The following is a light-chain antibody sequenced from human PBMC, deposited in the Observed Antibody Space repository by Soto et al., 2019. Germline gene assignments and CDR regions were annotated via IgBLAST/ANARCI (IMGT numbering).Light chain of an antibody. CDR2: TAS. CDR3: LQYGSSPHP. CDR1: QSVSSNY. J-gene: IGKJ5*01. V-gene: IGKV3-20*01. Sequence: EIVLTQSPGTLSLSPGERASLSCRASQSVSSNYLAWFQQKPGQAPRLLISTASSRATGIPDRFSGSGSGTDFTLTITRLEPEDFAVYYCLQYGSSPHPFGQGTRLEIK.